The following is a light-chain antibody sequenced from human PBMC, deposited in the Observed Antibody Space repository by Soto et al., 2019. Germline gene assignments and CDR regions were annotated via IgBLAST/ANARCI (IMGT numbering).Light chain of an antibody. CDR2: LNSDGSH. V-gene: IGLV4-69*01. CDR1: SGHSIYT. Sequence: QLVLTQSPSAYASLGASVTLTCTLSSGHSIYTIAWHQQQPEEGPRYLMTLNSDGSHSKGDWIPDRFSGSSSGAERYLSISSLQSEDEADYYCQTWGTGIEVFGGGTKLTVL. CDR3: QTWGTGIEV. J-gene: IGLJ3*02.